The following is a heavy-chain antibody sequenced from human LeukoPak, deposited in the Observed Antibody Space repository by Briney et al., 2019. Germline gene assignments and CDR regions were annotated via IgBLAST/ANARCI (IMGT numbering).Heavy chain of an antibody. CDR3: AKESPPGDFDY. D-gene: IGHD7-27*01. CDR2: ISGSGGST. CDR1: GFTFSSYA. V-gene: IGHV3-23*01. J-gene: IGHJ4*02. Sequence: GXXLRLSCAGSGFTFSSYAMSWVRQAPGKGLEWVSAISGSGGSTYYADFGKGRFTISRDNSKNTIYLQMNSLRAEDTAIYYCAKESPPGDFDYWGQGTLVTVSS.